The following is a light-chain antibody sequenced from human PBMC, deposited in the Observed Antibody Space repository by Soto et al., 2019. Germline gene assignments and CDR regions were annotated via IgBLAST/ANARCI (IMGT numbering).Light chain of an antibody. CDR2: AAS. Sequence: DIQMTQSPSSLSASVGDRVTITCRTSQSIDNYLNWYQQKPGKAPKLLMYAASTLQSGVPSRFSGSGSETDTLTISSLQPEDLATYYCQQSYTTLFTFGPGTKVDIK. CDR1: QSIDNY. J-gene: IGKJ3*01. V-gene: IGKV1-39*01. CDR3: QQSYTTLFT.